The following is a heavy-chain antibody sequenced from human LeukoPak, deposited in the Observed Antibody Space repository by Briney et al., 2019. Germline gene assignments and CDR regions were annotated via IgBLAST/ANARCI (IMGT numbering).Heavy chain of an antibody. D-gene: IGHD1-26*01. CDR2: ISYDGSNK. J-gene: IGHJ4*02. CDR1: GFTFSSYA. Sequence: GGSLRLSCAASGFTFSSYAMHWVRQAPGKGLEWVAVISYDGSNKYYADSVKGRTTISRDTSKNTLYLQMNGLRAEATAVYYCARDRAYLLFDYWGQGTLVTVSS. CDR3: ARDRAYLLFDY. V-gene: IGHV3-30*04.